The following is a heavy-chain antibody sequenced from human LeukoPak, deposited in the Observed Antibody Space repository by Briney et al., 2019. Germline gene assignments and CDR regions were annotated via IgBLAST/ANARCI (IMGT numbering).Heavy chain of an antibody. CDR2: IFDSGTTGTP. Sequence: SETLSLTCTVSGGSFSDGTYYWAWNRQPPGQPLEWIGNIFDSGTTGTPYYSPSLKSRVTISLDTSTSQFSLHLSSVTAADTAMYYCARGRDVWFGGTPTYYFDYWGQGSLVAVSS. J-gene: IGHJ4*02. CDR3: ARGRDVWFGGTPTYYFDY. V-gene: IGHV4-39*01. D-gene: IGHD3-10*01. CDR1: GGSFSDGTYY.